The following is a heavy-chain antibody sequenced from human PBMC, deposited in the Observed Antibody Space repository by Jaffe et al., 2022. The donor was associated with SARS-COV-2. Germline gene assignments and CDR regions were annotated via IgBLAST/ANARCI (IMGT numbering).Heavy chain of an antibody. CDR3: ARVPGRVGQYDY. CDR1: GFTFSSYS. D-gene: IGHD1-26*01. CDR2: ISSSSSYI. Sequence: EVQLVESGGGLVKPGGSLRLSCAASGFTFSSYSMNWVRQAPGKGLEWVSSISSSSSYIYYADSVKGRFTISRDNAKNSLYLQMNSLRAEDTAVYYCARVPGRVGQYDYWGQGTLVTVSS. J-gene: IGHJ4*02. V-gene: IGHV3-21*01.